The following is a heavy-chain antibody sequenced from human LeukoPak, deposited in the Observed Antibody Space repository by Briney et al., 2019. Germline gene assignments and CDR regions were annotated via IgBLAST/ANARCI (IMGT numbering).Heavy chain of an antibody. V-gene: IGHV3-30*04. J-gene: IGHJ3*02. CDR3: ASSTVVTPEDAFDI. Sequence: GGSLRLSCAASGFTFSSYEMNWVRQAPGKGLEWVAVISYDGSNKYYADSVKGRFTISRDNSKNTLYLQMNSLRAEDTAVYYCASSTVVTPEDAFDIWGQGTMVTVSS. CDR2: ISYDGSNK. D-gene: IGHD4-23*01. CDR1: GFTFSSYE.